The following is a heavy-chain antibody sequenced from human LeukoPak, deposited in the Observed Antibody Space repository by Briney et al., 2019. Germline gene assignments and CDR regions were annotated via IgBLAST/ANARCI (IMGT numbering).Heavy chain of an antibody. CDR1: DGSISSYY. CDR2: IYYSGST. Sequence: SETLSLTCTVSDGSISSYYWSWIRQPPGKGLEWIGYIYYSGSTNHNPSLKSRVTISVDTSKNQFSLKLSSVTAADTAVYYCANYYYDSSGYYYFDYWGQGTLVTVPS. CDR3: ANYYYDSSGYYYFDY. D-gene: IGHD3-22*01. J-gene: IGHJ4*02. V-gene: IGHV4-59*01.